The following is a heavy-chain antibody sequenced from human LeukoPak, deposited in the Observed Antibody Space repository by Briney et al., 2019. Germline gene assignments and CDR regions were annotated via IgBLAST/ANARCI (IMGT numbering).Heavy chain of an antibody. V-gene: IGHV4-59*01. CDR1: GGSISSYY. D-gene: IGHD6-19*01. CDR3: AREQEGSSGWYNWFHP. Sequence: PSETLSLTCTVSGGSISSYYWSWIRQPPGKGLEWIGYIYYSGSTNYNPSLKSRVTISVDTSKNQFSLKLSSVTAADTAVYYCAREQEGSSGWYNWFHPWGQGTLVTVSS. J-gene: IGHJ5*02. CDR2: IYYSGST.